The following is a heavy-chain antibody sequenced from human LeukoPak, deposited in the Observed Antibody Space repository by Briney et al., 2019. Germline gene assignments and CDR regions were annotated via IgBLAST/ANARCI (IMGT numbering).Heavy chain of an antibody. V-gene: IGHV4-59*01. CDR2: IYYSGST. D-gene: IGHD3-16*02. CDR1: GGSISSYY. Sequence: SETLSLTCTVSGGSISSYYWSWIRQPPGKGLEWIGYIYYSGSTNYNPSLKSRVTISVDTSKNQFSLKLSSVTAADTAVYYCATGYYDYVWGSYPGKDWGQGTLVTVSS. J-gene: IGHJ4*02. CDR3: ATGYYDYVWGSYPGKD.